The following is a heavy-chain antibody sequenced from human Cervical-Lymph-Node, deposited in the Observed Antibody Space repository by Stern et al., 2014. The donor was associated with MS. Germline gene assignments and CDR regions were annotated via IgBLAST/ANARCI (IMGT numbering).Heavy chain of an antibody. CDR2: IYYSGST. Sequence: VQLEESGPGLAKPSETLSLTCTVSGGSISNYYWSWIRQPPGKGLEWIGYIYYSGSTNYNPSLKSRVAMSVDPSKAQFSLNLPSVTAADTGVYYCARRGTTGIDYWGQGTLVTVSS. D-gene: IGHD4-17*01. V-gene: IGHV4-59*08. CDR1: GGSISNYY. J-gene: IGHJ4*02. CDR3: ARRGTTGIDY.